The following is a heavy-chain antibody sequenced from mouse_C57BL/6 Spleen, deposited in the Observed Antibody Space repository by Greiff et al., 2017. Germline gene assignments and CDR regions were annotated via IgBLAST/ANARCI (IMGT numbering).Heavy chain of an antibody. CDR1: GYAFSSYW. CDR2: IYPGDGDT. CDR3: ARKGEGNYFDD. V-gene: IGHV1-80*01. J-gene: IGHJ2*01. Sequence: VQLQQSGAELVKPGASVKISCKASGYAFSSYWMNWVKQRPGQGLEWIGQIYPGDGDTNYNGKFKGKATLTADKSSSTAYMQLSSLTSEDSAVYFCARKGEGNYFDDWGQGTTLTVSS.